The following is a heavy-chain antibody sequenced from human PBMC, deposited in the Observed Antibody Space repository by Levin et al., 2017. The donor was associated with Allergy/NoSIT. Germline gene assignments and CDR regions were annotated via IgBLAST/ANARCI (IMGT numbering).Heavy chain of an antibody. Sequence: GGSLRLSCAASGFTFSDFYMSWIRQAPGKGLEWVSYISNTDNSIYYADSVKGRFTISRDNAKNSLYLQMNSLRAEDTAVYYCARAGYCSRNRSYWYYYGMDVWGQGTTVTVSS. V-gene: IGHV3-11*04. CDR2: ISNTDNSI. CDR1: GFTFSDFY. J-gene: IGHJ6*02. D-gene: IGHD2-2*01. CDR3: ARAGYCSRNRSYWYYYGMDV.